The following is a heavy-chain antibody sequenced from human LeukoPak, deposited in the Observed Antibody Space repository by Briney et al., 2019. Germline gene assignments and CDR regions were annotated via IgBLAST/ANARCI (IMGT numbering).Heavy chain of an antibody. CDR2: VSTSGST. Sequence: SETPSLTCTVSGDSISTYYWSWIRHPAGKGLEWIGRVSTSGSTYQNPSLKSRVAMSVDTSKNQFSLKLSFVTAADTAVYYCAKMGSGSYLTYYYYMDVWGKGTAVTVSS. V-gene: IGHV4-4*07. CDR1: GDSISTYY. CDR3: AKMGSGSYLTYYYYMDV. J-gene: IGHJ6*03. D-gene: IGHD1-26*01.